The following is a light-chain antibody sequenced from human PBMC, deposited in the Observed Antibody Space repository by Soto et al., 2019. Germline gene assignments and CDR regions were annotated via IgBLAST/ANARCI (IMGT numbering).Light chain of an antibody. J-gene: IGKJ2*01. CDR2: DAS. Sequence: EVVLTQSPATLSLSPGERATLSCRASQSVSDYLAWYQQKPAQAPRIVIYDASNRATGIPARFSGSGSGTDFTLTISSLEPEDFAVYYCQQRSNWPPYTFGQGTKLEIK. V-gene: IGKV3-11*01. CDR3: QQRSNWPPYT. CDR1: QSVSDY.